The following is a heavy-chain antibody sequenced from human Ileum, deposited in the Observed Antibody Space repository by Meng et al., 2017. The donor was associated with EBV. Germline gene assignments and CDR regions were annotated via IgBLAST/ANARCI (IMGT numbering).Heavy chain of an antibody. Sequence: QVPRQESGPGLVQPPQSLSLSCVISGDSVSSDKTAWNWIRQSPSRGLEWLGRTYRRSRWYYDYALSVKSRINISPDTSKNQVSLQLNSVTDEDTGIYYCATSRIAKFDRWGQGTLVTVSS. V-gene: IGHV6-1*01. CDR3: ATSRIAKFDR. J-gene: IGHJ5*02. CDR1: GDSVSSDKTA. CDR2: TYRRSRWYY.